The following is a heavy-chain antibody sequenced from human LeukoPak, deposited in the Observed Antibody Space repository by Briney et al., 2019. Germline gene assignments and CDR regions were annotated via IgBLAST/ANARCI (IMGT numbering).Heavy chain of an antibody. Sequence: SETLSLTCTVSGGSISSGDYYWSWIRQPPGKGLEWIGYIYYSGSTYDNPSLKSRVTISVDTSKNQFSLKLSSVTAADTAVYYCARNYQLLYYFDYWGQGTLVTVSS. D-gene: IGHD2-2*01. CDR1: GGSISSGDYY. CDR2: IYYSGST. J-gene: IGHJ4*02. CDR3: ARNYQLLYYFDY. V-gene: IGHV4-30-4*01.